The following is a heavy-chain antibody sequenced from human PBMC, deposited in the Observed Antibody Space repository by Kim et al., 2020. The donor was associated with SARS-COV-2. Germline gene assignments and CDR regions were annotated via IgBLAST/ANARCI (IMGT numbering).Heavy chain of an antibody. J-gene: IGHJ5*02. Sequence: SVKVSCKASGGTFSSYAISWVRQATGQGLEWMGGIIPIFGTANYAQKFQGRVTITADESTSTAYMELSSLRSEDTAVYYCARGDIVATMGGWFDPWGQGTLVTVSS. CDR3: ARGDIVATMGGWFDP. CDR1: GGTFSSYA. CDR2: IIPIFGTA. V-gene: IGHV1-69*13. D-gene: IGHD5-12*01.